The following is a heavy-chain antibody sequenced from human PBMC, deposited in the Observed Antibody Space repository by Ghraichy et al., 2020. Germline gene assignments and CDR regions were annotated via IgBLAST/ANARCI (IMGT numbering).Heavy chain of an antibody. CDR1: GFTFSSYS. D-gene: IGHD5-18*01. CDR3: ARVSGDSYGFDY. Sequence: GGSLRLSCAASGFTFSSYSMNWVRQAPGKGLEWVSSISSSSSYIYYADSVKGRFTISRDNAKNSLYLQMNSLRAEDTAVYYCARVSGDSYGFDYWGQGTLVTVSS. J-gene: IGHJ4*02. V-gene: IGHV3-21*01. CDR2: ISSSSSYI.